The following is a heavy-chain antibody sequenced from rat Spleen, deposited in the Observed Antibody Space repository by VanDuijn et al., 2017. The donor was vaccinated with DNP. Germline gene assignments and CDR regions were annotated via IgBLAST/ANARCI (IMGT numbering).Heavy chain of an antibody. CDR3: SKGMYTTGVGAY. V-gene: IGHV5-20*01. CDR1: GFTFSDYY. J-gene: IGHJ3*01. CDR2: INTDGGST. Sequence: EVQLVGSDGGLVQPGRSLKVSCAASGFTFSDYYMAWVRQAPTKGLEWVSSINTDGGSTYYPDSVKGRFTISRDNAENTVYLQMNSLRSEDTATYYCSKGMYTTGVGAYWGQGTLVTVSS. D-gene: IGHD1-6*01.